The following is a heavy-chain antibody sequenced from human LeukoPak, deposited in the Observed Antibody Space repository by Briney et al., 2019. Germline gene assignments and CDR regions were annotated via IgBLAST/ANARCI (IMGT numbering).Heavy chain of an antibody. J-gene: IGHJ4*02. Sequence: GESLKISCKGSGYSFTSYWISWVRQMPGKGLEWMGRIDPSDSYTNYSPSFQGHVTISADKSISTAYLQWSNLKASDTALYCCACATDIASAGTDYWGQGTLVTVSS. V-gene: IGHV5-10-1*01. D-gene: IGHD6-13*01. CDR3: ACATDIASAGTDY. CDR2: IDPSDSYT. CDR1: GYSFTSYW.